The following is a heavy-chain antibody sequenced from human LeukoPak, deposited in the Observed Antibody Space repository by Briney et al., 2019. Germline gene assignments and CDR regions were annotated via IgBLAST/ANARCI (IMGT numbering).Heavy chain of an antibody. CDR2: IYYSGST. J-gene: IGHJ4*02. CDR1: GGSISSYY. V-gene: IGHV4-59*01. Sequence: SETLSFTCTVSGGSISSYYWSWIRQPPGKGLEWIGYIYYSGSTNYNPSLKNRVTISLDTSKNQFSLKLSSVTAADTAVYYCARSELLWFGGVNSGFDYWGQGTLVTVSS. CDR3: ARSELLWFGGVNSGFDY. D-gene: IGHD3-10*01.